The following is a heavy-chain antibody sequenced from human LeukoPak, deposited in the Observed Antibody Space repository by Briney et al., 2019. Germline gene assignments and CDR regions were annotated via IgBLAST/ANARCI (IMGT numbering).Heavy chain of an antibody. CDR3: ARDDGILRFDP. D-gene: IGHD1-14*01. CDR2: IKQDGSEK. CDR1: GFTFSNYF. J-gene: IGHJ5*02. V-gene: IGHV3-7*01. Sequence: GGSLRLSCADSGFTFSNYFMSWVRQAPGKGLEWVANIKQDGSEKYYVDSAKGRFTISRDNAKNSLYLQMNSLRAEDTAVYYCARDDGILRFDPWGQGTLVTVSS.